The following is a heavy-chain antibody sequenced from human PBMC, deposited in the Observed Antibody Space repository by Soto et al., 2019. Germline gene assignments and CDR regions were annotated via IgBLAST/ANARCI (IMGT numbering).Heavy chain of an antibody. CDR3: ASQLGSHDAFDI. CDR1: GYTFTSYD. D-gene: IGHD7-27*01. V-gene: IGHV1-8*02. Sequence: ASVKVSCKASGYTFTSYDINWVRQATGQGLEWMGWMNPNSGNTGYAQKFQGRVTMTRNTSISTAYMELSSLRSEDTAVYYCASQLGSHDAFDIWGQGTMVTVSS. J-gene: IGHJ3*02. CDR2: MNPNSGNT.